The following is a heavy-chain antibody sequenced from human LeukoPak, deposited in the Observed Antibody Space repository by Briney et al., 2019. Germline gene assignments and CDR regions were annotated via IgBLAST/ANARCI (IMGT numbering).Heavy chain of an antibody. D-gene: IGHD2-21*02. J-gene: IGHJ4*02. V-gene: IGHV4-39*01. CDR1: GDSISSSNYF. Sequence: SETLSLTCTVSGDSISSSNYFWGWIRQPPGKGLEWIGEISYSGNTYYNPSHKSRVTISMDTSKNQFSLNLNSVTASDTTVYYCARRSPLVAVTTAHYYDYWGPGTLVTVSS. CDR3: ARRSPLVAVTTAHYYDY. CDR2: ISYSGNT.